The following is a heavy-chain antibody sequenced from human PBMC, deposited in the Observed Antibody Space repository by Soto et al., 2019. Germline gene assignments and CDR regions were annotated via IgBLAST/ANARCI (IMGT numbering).Heavy chain of an antibody. CDR3: AKDSGRYCYDY. V-gene: IGHV3-23*01. D-gene: IGHD2-15*01. J-gene: IGHJ4*02. CDR2: ISGSGGST. CDR1: GFTFISDA. Sequence: GGSLRLSCAASGFTFISDAMSWVRQAPGKGLEWVSAISGSGGSTYYADSLKGRFTISRDNSKNTLYLQMNSLRAEDTAVYYCAKDSGRYCYDYWGQGTLVTVSS.